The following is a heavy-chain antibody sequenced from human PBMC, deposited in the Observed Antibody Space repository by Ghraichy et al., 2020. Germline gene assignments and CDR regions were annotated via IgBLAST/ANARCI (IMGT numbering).Heavy chain of an antibody. CDR3: ARGQIVHGDYGHGAFDI. Sequence: SETLSLTCAVYGGSFSGYYWSWIRQPPGKGLEWIGEINHSGSTNYNPSLKSRVTISVDTSKNQFSLKLSSVTAADTAVYYCARGQIVHGDYGHGAFDIWGQGTMVTVSS. D-gene: IGHD4-17*01. CDR1: GGSFSGYY. J-gene: IGHJ3*02. V-gene: IGHV4-34*01. CDR2: INHSGST.